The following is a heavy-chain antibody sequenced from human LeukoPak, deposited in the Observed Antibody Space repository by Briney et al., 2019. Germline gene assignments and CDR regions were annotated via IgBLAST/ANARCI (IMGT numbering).Heavy chain of an antibody. V-gene: IGHV4-59*08. CDR2: IYYSGST. CDR1: GGSISSYY. J-gene: IGHJ4*02. D-gene: IGHD3-10*01. CDR3: ARAPFYNAYGY. Sequence: SETLSLTCTVSGGSISSYYWSWIRQPPGKGLEWIGYIYYSGSTNYNPSLKSRVTISVDTSKNQFSLKLSSVTAADTAVYYCARAPFYNAYGYWGQGTLVTVSS.